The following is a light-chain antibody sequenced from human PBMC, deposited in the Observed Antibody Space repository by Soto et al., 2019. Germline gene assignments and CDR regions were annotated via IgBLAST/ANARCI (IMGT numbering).Light chain of an antibody. CDR1: QSVSSSY. J-gene: IGKJ5*01. Sequence: ELVLTQSPATLSVSPGERATLSCGASQSVSSSYVAWYQHKPGLAPRLLIHDTSSRAIGIPDRLSGSKSGTNFTLTIRRMEPEDVGMYYCQQYGSSPITFGQGTRLEIK. V-gene: IGKV3D-20*01. CDR2: DTS. CDR3: QQYGSSPIT.